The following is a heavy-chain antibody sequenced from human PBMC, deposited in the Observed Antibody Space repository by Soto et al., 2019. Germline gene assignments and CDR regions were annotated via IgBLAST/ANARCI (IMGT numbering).Heavy chain of an antibody. J-gene: IGHJ4*02. V-gene: IGHV4-39*01. CDR3: AMDYGDYGFDY. CDR1: GGSISSSTYY. CDR2: IYYSGST. D-gene: IGHD4-17*01. Sequence: QLQLQESGPGLVKPSESLSLTCTVSGGSISSSTYYWGWIRQPPGKGLEWIGNIYYSGSTYYNPSLKGRVTISVDTSKNQFSLRLRSVTAADTAVYYCAMDYGDYGFDYWGQGSLVTVSS.